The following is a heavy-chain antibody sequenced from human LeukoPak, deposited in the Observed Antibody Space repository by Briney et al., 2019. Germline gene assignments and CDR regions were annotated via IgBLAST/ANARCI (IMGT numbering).Heavy chain of an antibody. D-gene: IGHD4-17*01. CDR3: ARGGDYPFDY. CDR1: GFTFSSYW. CDR2: INSDGSRT. Sequence: GGSLRLSCAASGFTFSSYWMHWVRQSPGKGLVWASRINSDGSRTSYADSVKGRFTISRDNAKNTLSLQMSSLRAEDTAVYHCARGGDYPFDYWGQGTLVTVSS. J-gene: IGHJ4*02. V-gene: IGHV3-74*01.